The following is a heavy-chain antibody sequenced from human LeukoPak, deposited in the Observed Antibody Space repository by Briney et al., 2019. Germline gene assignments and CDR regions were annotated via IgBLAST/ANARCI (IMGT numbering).Heavy chain of an antibody. Sequence: ASVKVSCKASGYTFTGYYMHWVRQAPRQGLEWMGWINPNSGDTNYAQKFQGRVTMTRDTSISTAYMELSRLKSDDTAVYYCAGADIAAAVRSLDYWGQGTLVTVSS. V-gene: IGHV1-2*02. J-gene: IGHJ4*02. D-gene: IGHD6-13*01. CDR1: GYTFTGYY. CDR2: INPNSGDT. CDR3: AGADIAAAVRSLDY.